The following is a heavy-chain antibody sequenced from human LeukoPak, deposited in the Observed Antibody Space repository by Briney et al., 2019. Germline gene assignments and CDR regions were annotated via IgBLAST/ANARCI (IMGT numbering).Heavy chain of an antibody. V-gene: IGHV4-61*01. CDR3: ARERYDYVWGSYRLFDY. CDR2: IYYSGST. J-gene: IGHJ4*02. CDR1: GGSVSSGSYY. Sequence: SETLSLTCTVSGGSVSSGSYYWSWIRQPPGKGLEWIGYIYYSGSTNYNPSLKSRVTISVDTSKNQFSLKLSSVTAADTAVYYCARERYDYVWGSYRLFDYWGQGTLVTVSS. D-gene: IGHD3-16*02.